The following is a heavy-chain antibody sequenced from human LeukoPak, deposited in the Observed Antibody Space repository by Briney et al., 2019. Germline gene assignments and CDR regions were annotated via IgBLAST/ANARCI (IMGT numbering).Heavy chain of an antibody. Sequence: SETLSLTCTVSGYSISSGYCWGWIRQPPGKGLEWIGSIYYSGSTYYNPSLKSRVTISVDTSKNQFSLKLRSVTAADTAVYYCARGQARLAWFDPWGQGTLVTVSS. V-gene: IGHV4-38-2*02. CDR3: ARGQARLAWFDP. J-gene: IGHJ5*02. CDR1: GYSISSGYC. D-gene: IGHD6-19*01. CDR2: IYYSGST.